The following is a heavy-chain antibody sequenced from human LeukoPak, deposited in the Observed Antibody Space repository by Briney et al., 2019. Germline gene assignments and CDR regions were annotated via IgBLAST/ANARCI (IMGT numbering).Heavy chain of an antibody. D-gene: IGHD5-24*01. CDR2: ISSSSSYI. Sequence: VGSLRLSCAASGFTPTSYSMNWGRQAPGKGLGWVSSISSSSSYIYYADSVKGRFTISRDNAKNSLYLQMNSLRAEDTAVYYCARVSRTRWIQLSYYGMDVWGQGTTVTVSS. V-gene: IGHV3-21*01. J-gene: IGHJ6*02. CDR1: GFTPTSYS. CDR3: ARVSRTRWIQLSYYGMDV.